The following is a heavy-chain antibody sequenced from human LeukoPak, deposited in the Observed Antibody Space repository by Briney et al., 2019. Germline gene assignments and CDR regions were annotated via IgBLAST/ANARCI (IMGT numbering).Heavy chain of an antibody. CDR1: GGTFSSYA. J-gene: IGHJ5*02. Sequence: ASVKVSCKDSGGTFSSYAISWVRQAPGQGLEWMGGIIPIFGTANYAQKFQGRVTITADESTSTACMELSSLRSEDTAVYYCAVWDSYGSGRWFDPWGQGTLVTVSS. D-gene: IGHD3-10*01. CDR3: AVWDSYGSGRWFDP. CDR2: IIPIFGTA. V-gene: IGHV1-69*13.